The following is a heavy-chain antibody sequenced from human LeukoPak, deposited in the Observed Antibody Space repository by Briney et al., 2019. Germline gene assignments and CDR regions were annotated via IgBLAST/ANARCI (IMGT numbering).Heavy chain of an antibody. V-gene: IGHV4-39*07. J-gene: IGHJ4*02. CDR3: ARGGRYDILTGYPEYFDY. Sequence: SETLSLTCTVSGDSIIINDHYWTWIRQPPGEGLEWIGSLHYTGTAYYNPSLKNRVTISVDTSKSQFSLKLSSVTAADTAVYYCARGGRYDILTGYPEYFDYWGQGTLVTVSS. CDR1: GDSIIINDHY. CDR2: LHYTGTA. D-gene: IGHD3-9*01.